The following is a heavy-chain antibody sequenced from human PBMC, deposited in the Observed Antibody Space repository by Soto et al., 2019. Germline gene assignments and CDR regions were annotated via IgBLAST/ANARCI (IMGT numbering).Heavy chain of an antibody. CDR3: AREDYGDYGGVGY. D-gene: IGHD4-17*01. CDR2: IYYSGST. Sequence: SEPLSLPCTVSGGSISSGDYYWSWIRQPPGKGLEWIGYIYYSGSTYYNPSLKSRVTISVDTSKNQFSLKLSSVTAADTAVYYCAREDYGDYGGVGYWGQGTLVTVSS. CDR1: GGSISSGDYY. J-gene: IGHJ4*02. V-gene: IGHV4-30-4*01.